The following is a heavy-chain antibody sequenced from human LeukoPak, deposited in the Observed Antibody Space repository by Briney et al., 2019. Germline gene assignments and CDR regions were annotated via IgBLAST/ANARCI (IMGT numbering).Heavy chain of an antibody. Sequence: GGSLRLSCAASGFTFSSYGMHWVRQAPGKGLEWVAVISYDGSNKYYADSVKGRFTISRDNSKNTLYLQMNSLRAEDTAVYYCAKVFYDSSGYYLGDDAFDMWGQGTMVTVSS. CDR3: AKVFYDSSGYYLGDDAFDM. D-gene: IGHD3-22*01. CDR1: GFTFSSYG. J-gene: IGHJ3*02. V-gene: IGHV3-30*18. CDR2: ISYDGSNK.